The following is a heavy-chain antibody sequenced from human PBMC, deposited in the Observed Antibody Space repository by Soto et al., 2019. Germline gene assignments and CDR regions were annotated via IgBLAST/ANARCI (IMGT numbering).Heavy chain of an antibody. CDR3: ARNVLDRGVGY. J-gene: IGHJ4*02. D-gene: IGHD3-10*01. Sequence: EVQVLESGGGLVQPGGSLRLSCAASGFTFRDHAMTWVRQAPGQGLQYVSSITQSGGRTFYADSVKGRFTISRDNSKNTLYLQMNSLTAEDTAIYYCARNVLDRGVGYWGQGTLVTVSS. V-gene: IGHV3-23*01. CDR1: GFTFRDHA. CDR2: ITQSGGRT.